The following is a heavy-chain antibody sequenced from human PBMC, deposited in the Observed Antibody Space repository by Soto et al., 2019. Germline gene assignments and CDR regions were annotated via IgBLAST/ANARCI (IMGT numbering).Heavy chain of an antibody. CDR1: GFTFSSYG. J-gene: IGHJ6*02. V-gene: IGHV3-30*18. CDR3: AKDEVLVEVVARDYYGMDV. CDR2: ILYDGKKN. D-gene: IGHD2-15*01. Sequence: QVQLVESGGGVVQPGRSLRLSCAASGFTFSSYGMHWVRQAPGKGLEWVALILYDGKKNYYADSVKGRFTNSRDNSKNTLYLQMNSLRAEDTAVYYCAKDEVLVEVVARDYYGMDVWGQGTTVTVSS.